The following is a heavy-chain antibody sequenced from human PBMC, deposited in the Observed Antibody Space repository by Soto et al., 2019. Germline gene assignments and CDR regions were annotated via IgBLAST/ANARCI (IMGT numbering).Heavy chain of an antibody. CDR3: ARGSGYYYWDDY. CDR1: GYTFTSYA. J-gene: IGHJ4*02. V-gene: IGHV1-3*05. CDR2: FNPGKGNT. Sequence: QVQLVQSGAEEKKPGASVKVSCKASGYTFTSYAMHWVRQAPGQRLEWMGWFNPGKGNTKNSQKFQGRVTITRDTSASTAYRELSSLRSEDTAVYYCARGSGYYYWDDYWGQGTLVTVSS. D-gene: IGHD3-22*01.